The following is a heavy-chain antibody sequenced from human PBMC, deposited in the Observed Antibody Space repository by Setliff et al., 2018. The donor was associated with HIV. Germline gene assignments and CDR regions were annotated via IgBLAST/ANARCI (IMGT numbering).Heavy chain of an antibody. J-gene: IGHJ3*02. Sequence: SETLSLTCSVSGGSISSGSYYWGWIRQPPGKGLEWIGSIYHSGTTYYNPSLKSRVTISVDTSKNQFSLKLSSVTAADTAVYYCARRTGYAFDIWGQGTMVTVSS. V-gene: IGHV4-39*07. CDR3: ARRTGYAFDI. CDR1: GGSISSGSYY. CDR2: IYHSGTT.